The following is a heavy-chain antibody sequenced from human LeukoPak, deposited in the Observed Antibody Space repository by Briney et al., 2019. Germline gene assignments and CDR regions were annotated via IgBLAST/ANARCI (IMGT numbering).Heavy chain of an antibody. CDR1: GGSISSYY. CDR3: ASSLYSYGPLKLDY. J-gene: IGHJ4*02. D-gene: IGHD5-18*01. V-gene: IGHV4-59*05. Sequence: SETLSLTCTVSGGSISSYYWSWIRQPPGKGLEWIGSIYYSGSTYYNPSLKSRVTISVDTSKNQFSLKLSSVTAADTAVYYCASSLYSYGPLKLDYWGQGTLVTVSS. CDR2: IYYSGST.